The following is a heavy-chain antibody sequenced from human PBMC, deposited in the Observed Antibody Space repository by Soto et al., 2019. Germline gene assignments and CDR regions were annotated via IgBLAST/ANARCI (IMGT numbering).Heavy chain of an antibody. J-gene: IGHJ6*02. D-gene: IGHD2-2*01. CDR2: MNPNSGNT. CDR3: ARGTRNTDV. Sequence: ASVKVPCKASGYTFTSYDINWVRQATGQGLEWMGWMNPNSGNTGYAQKFQGRVTMTRNSSISTAFMELSSLGSEDTAIYYCARGTRNTDVWGQGTTVNVP. V-gene: IGHV1-8*01. CDR1: GYTFTSYD.